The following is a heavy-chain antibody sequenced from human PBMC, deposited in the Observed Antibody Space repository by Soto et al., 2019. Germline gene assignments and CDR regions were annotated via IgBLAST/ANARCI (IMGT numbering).Heavy chain of an antibody. Sequence: GGSLRLSCAASGFTFSSYAMSWVRQAPGKGLEWVSAISGSGGSTYYAGSVKGRFTISRDNSKNTLYLQMNSLRAEDTAVYYCAKRVDSSGYYPDYWGQGTLVTVSS. CDR2: ISGSGGST. CDR3: AKRVDSSGYYPDY. J-gene: IGHJ4*02. CDR1: GFTFSSYA. D-gene: IGHD3-22*01. V-gene: IGHV3-23*01.